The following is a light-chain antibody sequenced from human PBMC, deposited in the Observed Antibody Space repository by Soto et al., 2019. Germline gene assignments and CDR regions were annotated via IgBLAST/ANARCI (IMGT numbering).Light chain of an antibody. V-gene: IGKV1-39*01. CDR2: AAS. J-gene: IGKJ1*01. CDR1: QSISSF. Sequence: RMTQSASSFSASTGYRFTITCRASQSISSFLTWYQQKAGKAPKLLIYAASSLQSGVPSRFSGSGSGTDFTLTISSLQPEDFESYYCQQSFSNPPTFGQGTKVDIK. CDR3: QQSFSNPPT.